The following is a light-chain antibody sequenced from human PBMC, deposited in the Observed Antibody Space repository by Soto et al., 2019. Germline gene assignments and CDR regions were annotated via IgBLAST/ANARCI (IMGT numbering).Light chain of an antibody. CDR2: GNI. CDR1: SSNIGSGYE. V-gene: IGLV1-40*01. CDR3: QYYNSCVSGEV. Sequence: QLVLTQPPSVSGAPGQRVTISCTGSSSNIGSGYEVHWYQQLPGTAPKLLIYGNIYRPSGVPDRFSGSKSDTSVSLAITGLQAEDEANYLCQYYNSCVSGEVFDGGSKLSV. J-gene: IGLJ2*01.